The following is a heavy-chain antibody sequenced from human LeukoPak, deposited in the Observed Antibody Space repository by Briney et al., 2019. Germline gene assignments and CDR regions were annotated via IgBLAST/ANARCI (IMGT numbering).Heavy chain of an antibody. CDR3: ARGNRYYDSSGYYYDPFDY. J-gene: IGHJ4*02. CDR1: GGTFSSYA. CDR2: IIPIFGTA. D-gene: IGHD3-22*01. V-gene: IGHV1-69*01. Sequence: GASVKVSCKASGGTFSSYAISWVRQAPGQGLEWMGGIIPIFGTANYAQKFQGRVTITADESTSTAYMELSSLRSEDTAVYYCARGNRYYDSSGYYYDPFDYWGQGTLVTVSS.